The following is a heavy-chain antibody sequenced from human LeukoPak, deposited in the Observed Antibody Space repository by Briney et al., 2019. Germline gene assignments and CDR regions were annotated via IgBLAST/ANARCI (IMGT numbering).Heavy chain of an antibody. J-gene: IGHJ5*02. V-gene: IGHV1-2*02. D-gene: IGHD3-10*01. CDR2: INLDNGGS. CDR1: GYTFTGYY. CDR3: ARGDYYGSPKTVAA. Sequence: GASVTVSCTASGYTFTGYYKHRVRQAPGPGLEWMGWINLDNGGSNYAQKFQGRVIMTRDTSITTVYMELSGLRSDDTAIYYCARGDYYGSPKTVAAWGQGTLVTVSS.